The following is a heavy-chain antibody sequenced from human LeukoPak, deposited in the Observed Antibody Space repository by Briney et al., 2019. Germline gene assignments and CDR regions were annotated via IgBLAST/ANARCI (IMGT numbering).Heavy chain of an antibody. J-gene: IGHJ4*02. Sequence: PGGSLRLSCAASGFTFSSYGMHWVRQAPGKGLEWVAVIWYDGSNKYYADSVKGRFTISRDNSKNTLYLQMNSLRAEDTAVYYCASDIIQPQYYFDYWGQGTLVTVSS. V-gene: IGHV3-30*19. D-gene: IGHD3-3*01. CDR3: ASDIIQPQYYFDY. CDR1: GFTFSSYG. CDR2: IWYDGSNK.